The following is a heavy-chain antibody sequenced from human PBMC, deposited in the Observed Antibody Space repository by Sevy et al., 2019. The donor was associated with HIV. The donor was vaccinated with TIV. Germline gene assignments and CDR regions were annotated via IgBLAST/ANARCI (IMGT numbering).Heavy chain of an antibody. J-gene: IGHJ6*03. Sequence: GGSLRLSCAASGFTFSSYWMTWVRQAPGKGLEWVATIKQDGGEKYYADSVKGRFTISRDNAKSSLYLQMHSLRAEDTAVYYCARVMITLGGVIAGDYYYMDVWGKGTTVTVSS. CDR3: ARVMITLGGVIAGDYYYMDV. D-gene: IGHD3-16*02. CDR2: IKQDGGEK. V-gene: IGHV3-7*01. CDR1: GFTFSSYW.